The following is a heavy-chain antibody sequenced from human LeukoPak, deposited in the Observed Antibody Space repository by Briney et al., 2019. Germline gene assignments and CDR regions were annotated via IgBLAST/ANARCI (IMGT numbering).Heavy chain of an antibody. CDR3: AKRAGYYFDY. CDR2: ISGSGDIT. V-gene: IGHV3-23*01. Sequence: GGSLRLSCAASGFTFSAYIMSWVRQAPGKGLEWVSVISGSGDITYYADSVKGRFTISRDNSKNTLYLQMNSLRAEDTAVYYCAKRAGYYFDYWGQGTLVTVSS. J-gene: IGHJ4*02. D-gene: IGHD4/OR15-4a*01. CDR1: GFTFSAYI.